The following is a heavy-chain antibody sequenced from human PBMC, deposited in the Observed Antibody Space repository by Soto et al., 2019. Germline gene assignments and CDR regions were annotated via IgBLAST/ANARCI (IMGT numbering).Heavy chain of an antibody. CDR1: GYRFTTFY. J-gene: IGHJ4*02. CDR2: MNVDTGGT. Sequence: QVQLVQSGAEVKKPGASVRVSCKASGYRFTTFYIHWVRQAPGQGLEWMGRMNVDTGGTTYAQKLQGRVTMTRDTSINTTSMKVSSLRSDATAVYYCVRDGNFVCRGYSFAFDFWGQGTLITVSS. CDR3: VRDGNFVCRGYSFAFDF. V-gene: IGHV1-2*06. D-gene: IGHD5-18*01.